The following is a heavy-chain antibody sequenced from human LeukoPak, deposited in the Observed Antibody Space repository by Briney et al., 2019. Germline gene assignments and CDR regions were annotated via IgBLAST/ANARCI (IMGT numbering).Heavy chain of an antibody. Sequence: SVKVSCKASGGTFSSYAISWVRQAPGQGLEWMGGIIPIFGTANYAQKFQGRVTITTDESTSTAYMELSSLRSDDTAVYYCARGIVSSFLKGATVTHVFDYWGQGTLVTVSS. V-gene: IGHV1-69*05. D-gene: IGHD4-17*01. CDR2: IIPIFGTA. J-gene: IGHJ4*02. CDR3: ARGIVSSFLKGATVTHVFDY. CDR1: GGTFSSYA.